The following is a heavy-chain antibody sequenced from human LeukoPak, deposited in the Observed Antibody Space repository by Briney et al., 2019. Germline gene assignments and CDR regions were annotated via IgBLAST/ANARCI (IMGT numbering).Heavy chain of an antibody. CDR3: ARVGHGLNDAFDI. V-gene: IGHV1-2*06. D-gene: IGHD5-24*01. CDR1: GYTFTGYY. CDR2: INPNSGGT. Sequence: VASVKVSCKASGYTFTGYYLNWVRQAPGQGLEWMGRINPNSGGTNYAQKFQGRVTMTRDTSISTAYMELSRLRSDDTAVYYCARVGHGLNDAFDIWGQGTTVTVSS. J-gene: IGHJ3*02.